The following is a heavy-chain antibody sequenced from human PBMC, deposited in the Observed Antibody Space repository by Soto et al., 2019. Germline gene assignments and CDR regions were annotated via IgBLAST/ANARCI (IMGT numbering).Heavy chain of an antibody. CDR3: ARDEVAAAGTDYYYYGMDV. Sequence: SETLSLTCSVSGGSINRSPYYWDWIRQSPGKGLEWIGSIYETGRTNHNPLLKSRVTISVDTSKNQFSLKLSSVTAADTAVYYCARDEVAAAGTDYYYYGMDVWGQGTTVTVSS. CDR1: GGSINRSPYY. J-gene: IGHJ6*02. V-gene: IGHV4-39*07. D-gene: IGHD6-13*01. CDR2: IYETGRT.